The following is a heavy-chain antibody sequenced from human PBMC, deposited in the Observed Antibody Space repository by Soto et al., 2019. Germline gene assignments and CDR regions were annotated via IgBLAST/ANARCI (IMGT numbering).Heavy chain of an antibody. CDR2: TSAYNGHI. CDR1: AYTFTNYG. V-gene: IGHV1-18*01. J-gene: IGHJ4*01. CDR3: ARRGSSWNLREFDS. D-gene: IGHD6-13*01. Sequence: GASVKVSCKTSAYTFTNYGISWVRQSPGQGLVWMGWTSAYNGHINYAQKFRGRVTMTTDTSKSSAYLEVRSRRSDDESGYYGARRGSSWNLREFDSWG.